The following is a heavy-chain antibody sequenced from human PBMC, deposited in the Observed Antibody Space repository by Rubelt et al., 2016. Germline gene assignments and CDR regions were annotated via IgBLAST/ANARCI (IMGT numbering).Heavy chain of an antibody. CDR3: ARDRIRIAARQGWYFDL. J-gene: IGHJ2*01. CDR1: GYTFTSYG. V-gene: IGHV1-18*01. D-gene: IGHD6-6*01. Sequence: QVQLVQSGAEVKKPGASVKVSCKASGYTFTSYGISWVRQAPGQGLEWMGWISAYNGNTNYAQKHKVRVTMTTETSTSTAYMELRSLRSDDTAVYYGARDRIRIAARQGWYFDLWGRGTLVTVSS. CDR2: ISAYNGNT.